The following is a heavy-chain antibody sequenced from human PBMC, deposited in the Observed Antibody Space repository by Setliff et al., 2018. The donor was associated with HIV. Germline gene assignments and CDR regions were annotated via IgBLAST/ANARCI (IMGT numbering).Heavy chain of an antibody. Sequence: SETLSLTCAVYGGSLSGYHWSWIRQSPEKGLEWIGEINHSGSTNYNPSLKSRVTMSVDTTTNQVSLQVNSVTAVDTAVYYCARVPHRVVGTTTLLYHFDYWGLGTLVTVSS. CDR2: INHSGST. CDR3: ARVPHRVVGTTTLLYHFDY. V-gene: IGHV4-34*01. J-gene: IGHJ4*02. CDR1: GGSLSGYH. D-gene: IGHD1-26*01.